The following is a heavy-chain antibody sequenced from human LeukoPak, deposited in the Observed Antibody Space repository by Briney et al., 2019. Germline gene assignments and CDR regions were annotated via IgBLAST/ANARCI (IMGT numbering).Heavy chain of an antibody. CDR2: INPNSGGT. CDR1: GYTFTAYY. D-gene: IGHD6-19*01. J-gene: IGHJ4*02. Sequence: GASVKVSCKASGYTFTAYYIHWVRQAPGQGLEWMGCINPNSGGTISAQKVQGRLTMTRDTSITTSYMELRRLRSDDTVVFYCARESAVAKDFDHWGQGTLVSVSS. CDR3: ARESAVAKDFDH. V-gene: IGHV1-2*02.